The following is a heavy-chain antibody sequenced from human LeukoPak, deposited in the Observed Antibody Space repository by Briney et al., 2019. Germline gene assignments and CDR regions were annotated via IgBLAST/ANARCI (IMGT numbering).Heavy chain of an antibody. CDR2: ISSSSSTT. V-gene: IGHV3-48*02. J-gene: IGHJ4*02. CDR1: GFTFSSYN. Sequence: PGGSLRLSCAASGFTFSSYNINWVRQAPGKGLEWVSYISSSSSTTYYADSVKGRFTISRDNANNSLYLQMNSLRDEDTAVYYCARRDYYDSSGYSPLFDYWGQGTLVTVSS. CDR3: ARRDYYDSSGYSPLFDY. D-gene: IGHD3-22*01.